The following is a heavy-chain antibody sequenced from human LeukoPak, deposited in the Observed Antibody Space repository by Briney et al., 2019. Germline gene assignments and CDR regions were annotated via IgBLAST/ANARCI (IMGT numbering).Heavy chain of an antibody. V-gene: IGHV3-21*04. J-gene: IGHJ5*02. CDR2: ISSSSSYI. D-gene: IGHD3-16*02. CDR3: AKTPSLWWFDP. Sequence: GGSLRLSCAASGFTFSSYSMNWVRQAPGKGLEWVSSISSSSSYIYYADSVKGRFTISRDNAKNSLYLQINSLRAEDTAVYYCAKTPSLWWFDPWGQGTLVTVSS. CDR1: GFTFSSYS.